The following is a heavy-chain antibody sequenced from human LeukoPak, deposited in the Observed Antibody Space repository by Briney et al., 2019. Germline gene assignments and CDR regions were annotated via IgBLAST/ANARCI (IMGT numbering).Heavy chain of an antibody. CDR3: VRDFDTVTTAYLQL. V-gene: IGHV3-21*01. D-gene: IGHD4-17*01. CDR2: ISRSSRHL. J-gene: IGHJ1*01. Sequence: SGGSLRLSCAASGFTFSSYSMNWVRQAPGEGLEWVSSISRSSRHLYYADSVKGRFTISRDDAKNSVYLQMNSLRADETAVYYCVRDFDTVTTAYLQLWGQGTLVTVSS. CDR1: GFTFSSYS.